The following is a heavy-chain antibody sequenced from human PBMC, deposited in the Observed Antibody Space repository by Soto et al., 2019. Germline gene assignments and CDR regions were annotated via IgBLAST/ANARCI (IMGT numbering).Heavy chain of an antibody. Sequence: GGSIRLSCAAAGFTFGAYGMHWVRQAPGKGLVWVSRIVGDGSGTTYADSVKGRFTISRDNAKNTLFLQMNSLRAEDTAVYFCARGSSGSKFDFWGQGTPVTVSS. CDR3: ARGSSGSKFDF. V-gene: IGHV3-74*01. CDR1: GFTFGAYG. J-gene: IGHJ4*02. D-gene: IGHD3-22*01. CDR2: IVGDGSGT.